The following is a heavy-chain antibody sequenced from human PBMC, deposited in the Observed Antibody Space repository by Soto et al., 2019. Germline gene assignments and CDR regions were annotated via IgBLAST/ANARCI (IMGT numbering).Heavy chain of an antibody. CDR3: AKADGEQWLLPHLDK. CDR1: GFNFKKFA. V-gene: IGHV3-23*01. CDR2: ISCCGGST. D-gene: IGHD6-19*01. Sequence: VQLLESGGGLEQPGGSLRLSCVASGFNFKKFAMSWVRQAPGEGLEWVSGISCCGGSTSYADSVKGRFSIARDDSTNTLSLQMNNLRVEDTAQYYCAKADGEQWLLPHLDKWGQGTLVTVS. J-gene: IGHJ4*02.